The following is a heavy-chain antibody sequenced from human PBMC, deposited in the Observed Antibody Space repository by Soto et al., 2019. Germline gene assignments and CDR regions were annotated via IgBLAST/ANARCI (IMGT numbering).Heavy chain of an antibody. V-gene: IGHV1-3*01. CDR2: IIVSNGSP. CDR1: GYTFTSHT. Sequence: QVQLVQSGAEVKEPGATVRVSCKASGYTFTSHTLHWARQGPGQGLEWMGWIIVSNGSPRYAPQFQGRVTFGRDTSATTAYMELSSLTSEDMAVYYCAREPEDGVPGDYWGQGTLVVVSS. D-gene: IGHD3-3*01. J-gene: IGHJ4*02. CDR3: AREPEDGVPGDY.